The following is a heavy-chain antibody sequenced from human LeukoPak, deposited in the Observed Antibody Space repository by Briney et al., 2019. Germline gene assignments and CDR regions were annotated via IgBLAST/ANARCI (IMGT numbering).Heavy chain of an antibody. J-gene: IGHJ4*02. V-gene: IGHV1-24*01. CDR1: GYTLTELS. CDR3: ATLCSGGSCYSAVVGY. D-gene: IGHD2-15*01. CDR2: FDPEDGET. Sequence: ASVKVSCKVSGYTLTELSMHWVRQAPGKGLEWMGGFDPEDGETIYAQKFQGRVTMTEGTSTDTAYMELSSLRSEDTAVYYCATLCSGGSCYSAVVGYWGQGTLVTVSS.